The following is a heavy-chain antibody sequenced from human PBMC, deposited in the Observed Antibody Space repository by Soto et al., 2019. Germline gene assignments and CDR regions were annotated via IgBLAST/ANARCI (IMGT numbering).Heavy chain of an antibody. V-gene: IGHV2-5*02. CDR3: AHRLLLGKVYWYFDL. J-gene: IGHJ2*01. CDR1: GFSLSTSGVG. D-gene: IGHD2-8*02. CDR2: IYWDDDK. Sequence: QITLKESGPTLVKPTQTLTLTCTFSGFSLSTSGVGVGWIRQPPGKALEWLALIYWDDDKRYSPSLKSRLTIVNDTSKNQVVLTMNNMDPVDTAPYYCAHRLLLGKVYWYFDLWGRGTLVTVSS.